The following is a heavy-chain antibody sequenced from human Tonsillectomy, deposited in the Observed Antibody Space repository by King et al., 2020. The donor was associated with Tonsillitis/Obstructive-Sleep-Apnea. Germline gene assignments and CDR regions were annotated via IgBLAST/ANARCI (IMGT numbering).Heavy chain of an antibody. J-gene: IGHJ3*02. Sequence: VQLVESGGGLVQPGGSLRLSCAASGFTFSSYSMNWVRQAPGKGLEWVSYISSSSSTIYYAHSVQGRFTISRDNAKNSMYLQMNSLRDEDTAVYYCATVLLWFRELLGPDAFDIWGQGTMVTVSS. V-gene: IGHV3-48*02. CDR1: GFTFSSYS. D-gene: IGHD3-10*01. CDR3: ATVLLWFRELLGPDAFDI. CDR2: ISSSSSTI.